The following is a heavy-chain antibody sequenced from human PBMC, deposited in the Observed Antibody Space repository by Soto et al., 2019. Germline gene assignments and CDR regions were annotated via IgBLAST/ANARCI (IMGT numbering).Heavy chain of an antibody. CDR1: GDSIGSNVW. Sequence: QVQLHESGPRLVKPSGTLSLTCDVSGDSIGSNVWWSWVRQPPGKGLEWIGEVYHNGLTDYNPSLRGRATMSDDMAKNQFSLKVTYETDADTAIYYCARDAALPGEADRFDYWGQGALVTVSS. J-gene: IGHJ4*02. CDR3: ARDAALPGEADRFDY. D-gene: IGHD2-15*01. V-gene: IGHV4-4*02. CDR2: VYHNGLT.